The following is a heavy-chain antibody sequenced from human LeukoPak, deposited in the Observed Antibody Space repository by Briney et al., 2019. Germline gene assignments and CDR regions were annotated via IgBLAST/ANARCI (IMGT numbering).Heavy chain of an antibody. CDR1: GGSISSYY. D-gene: IGHD3-9*01. CDR2: IYYSGST. Sequence: SETLSLTCTVSGGSISSYYWSWIRQPPGKGLEWIGYIYYSGSTNYNPSLKSRVTISVDTSKNQFSLKLSSVTAADTAVYYCARRGTYYDILTGYYHWYFDLWGRGTLVTVSS. CDR3: ARRGTYYDILTGYYHWYFDL. J-gene: IGHJ2*01. V-gene: IGHV4-59*08.